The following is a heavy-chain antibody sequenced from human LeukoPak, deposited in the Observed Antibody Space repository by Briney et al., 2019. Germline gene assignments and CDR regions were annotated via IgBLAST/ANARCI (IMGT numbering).Heavy chain of an antibody. CDR2: ISAYNGNT. Sequence: ASVKVSCKASGYTFTSYGISWVRQAPGQGLERMGWISAYNGNTNYAQKFQGRVTITADESTSTAYMELSSLRSEDTAVYYCARGGVMKGYYGSGRRYGMDVWGQGTTVAVSS. J-gene: IGHJ6*02. CDR3: ARGGVMKGYYGSGRRYGMDV. V-gene: IGHV1-18*01. D-gene: IGHD3-10*01. CDR1: GYTFTSYG.